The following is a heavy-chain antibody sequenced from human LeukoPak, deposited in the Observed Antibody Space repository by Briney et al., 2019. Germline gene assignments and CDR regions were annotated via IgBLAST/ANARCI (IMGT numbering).Heavy chain of an antibody. V-gene: IGHV4-34*01. CDR1: GGSFSGYY. Sequence: AETLSLTSAVYGGSFSGYYWSWIRQPPGKGLEWIGEINHSGSTNNNPSLKSRVTISVDTSKNQFSLKLSSVTAADTAVYYCARGGGLLWFGRPNWFDPWGQANPVTVSS. D-gene: IGHD3-10*01. CDR3: ARGGGLLWFGRPNWFDP. J-gene: IGHJ5*02. CDR2: INHSGST.